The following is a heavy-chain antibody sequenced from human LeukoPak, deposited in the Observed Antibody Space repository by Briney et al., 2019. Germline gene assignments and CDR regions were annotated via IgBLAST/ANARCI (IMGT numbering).Heavy chain of an antibody. CDR2: ISGSGVST. D-gene: IGHD3-10*01. J-gene: IGHJ6*04. Sequence: GGSLRLSCAASGFTFSNYAMSWVRQAPGKGLEWVSAISGSGVSTYYADSVKGRFTISRDTSKHTLYLQMYGLSADDTAVYYCAKDPRGYYYGMDVWGKGTTVTVSS. CDR3: AKDPRGYYYGMDV. V-gene: IGHV3-23*01. CDR1: GFTFSNYA.